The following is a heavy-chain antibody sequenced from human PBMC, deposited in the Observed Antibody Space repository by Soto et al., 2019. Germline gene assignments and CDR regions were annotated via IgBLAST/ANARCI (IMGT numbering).Heavy chain of an antibody. CDR2: ISYDGSNK. J-gene: IGHJ4*02. V-gene: IGHV3-30*03. CDR3: ATDLVRAAACIQSFDFDF. CDR1: GFTFSSYG. D-gene: IGHD6-13*01. Sequence: QVQLVESGGGVVQPGRSLRLSCAASGFTFSSYGMHWVRQAPGKGLEWVAVISYDGSNKYYADSVKGPFTISRENSKNTLYLQMDSLRAEDTAVYFCATDLVRAAACIQSFDFDFWGQGTLVTVSS.